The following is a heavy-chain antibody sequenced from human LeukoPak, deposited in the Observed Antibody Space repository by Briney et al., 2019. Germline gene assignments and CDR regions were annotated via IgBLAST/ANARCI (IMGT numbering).Heavy chain of an antibody. V-gene: IGHV2-5*01. CDR2: IYWNDDK. CDR1: GFSLSTSGVG. CDR3: AHRRSSYDCSGYPHWYFDL. J-gene: IGHJ2*01. Sequence: GPTLVRPTQTLTLTCTFSGFSLSTSGVGVGWIRQPPGKALEWLALIYWNDDKRYSPSLKSRLTITKDTSKNHVVLTMTNMDPVDTATYYCAHRRSSYDCSGYPHWYFDLWGRGTLVTVSS. D-gene: IGHD3-22*01.